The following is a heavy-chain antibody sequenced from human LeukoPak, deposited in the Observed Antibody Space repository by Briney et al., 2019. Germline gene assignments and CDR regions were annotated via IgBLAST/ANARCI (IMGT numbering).Heavy chain of an antibody. CDR2: IYATGST. Sequence: SETLSLTCTVSGDSISAYYWVWIRQPAGKGLEWIGRIYATGSTYYNPSLKSRVTISVDTSKNQFSLKLSSVTAADTAVYYCASGDVDTAMVQYYWGQGTLVTVSS. CDR3: ASGDVDTAMVQYY. J-gene: IGHJ4*02. V-gene: IGHV4-4*07. CDR1: GDSISAYY. D-gene: IGHD5-18*01.